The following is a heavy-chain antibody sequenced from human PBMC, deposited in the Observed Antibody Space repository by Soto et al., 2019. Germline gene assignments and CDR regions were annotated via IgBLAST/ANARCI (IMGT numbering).Heavy chain of an antibody. CDR3: ARAVLPATAPFDY. Sequence: QVQLQESGPRLVKPSETLSLTCIVSGGSISSYYWSWIRQPPGKGLEWIGYIYYSGSTNYNPSLRCRVXISVDTSKNQFSLKLSSVTAADTAVYYCARAVLPATAPFDYWGQGTLVTVSS. CDR1: GGSISSYY. J-gene: IGHJ4*02. CDR2: IYYSGST. D-gene: IGHD2-2*01. V-gene: IGHV4-59*01.